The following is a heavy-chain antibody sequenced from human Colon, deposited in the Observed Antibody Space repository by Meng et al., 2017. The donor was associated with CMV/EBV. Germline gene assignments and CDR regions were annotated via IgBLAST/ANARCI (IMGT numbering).Heavy chain of an antibody. CDR1: GFTFSSYS. J-gene: IGHJ5*02. Sequence: GGSLRLSCAASGFTFSSYSMNWVRQAPGKGLEWVSSISSSSSYIYYADSVKGRFTISRDNAKNSLYLQMNSLRAEDTAVYYCARVGYCSGSSCYGTWFDLWGQGTLVTVSS. D-gene: IGHD2-2*01. V-gene: IGHV3-21*01. CDR3: ARVGYCSGSSCYGTWFDL. CDR2: ISSSSSYI.